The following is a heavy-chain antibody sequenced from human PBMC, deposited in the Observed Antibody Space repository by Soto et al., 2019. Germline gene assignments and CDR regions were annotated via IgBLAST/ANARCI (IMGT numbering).Heavy chain of an antibody. D-gene: IGHD2-15*01. Sequence: PGGSLRLSGAASGFTFSSYAMSWVRQAPGKGLEWVSAISGSGGSTYYADSVKGRFTISRDNSKNTLYLQMNSLRAEDTAVYYCAKDGAARGRPLEYWGQGTLVTVSS. V-gene: IGHV3-23*01. CDR2: ISGSGGST. CDR3: AKDGAARGRPLEY. CDR1: GFTFSSYA. J-gene: IGHJ4*02.